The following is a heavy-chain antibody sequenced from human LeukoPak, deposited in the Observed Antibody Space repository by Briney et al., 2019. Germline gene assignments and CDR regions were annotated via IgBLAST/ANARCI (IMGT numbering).Heavy chain of an antibody. CDR2: IYYSGST. CDR3: ASSGIAAAGTDYYYYMDV. Sequence: SETLSLTCTASGGSISSSSYYWGWIRQPPGKGLEWIGSIYYSGSTYYNPSLKSRVTISVDTSKNQFSLKLSSVTAADTAVYYCASSGIAAAGTDYYYYMDVWGKGTTVTISS. J-gene: IGHJ6*03. CDR1: GGSISSSSYY. V-gene: IGHV4-39*07. D-gene: IGHD6-13*01.